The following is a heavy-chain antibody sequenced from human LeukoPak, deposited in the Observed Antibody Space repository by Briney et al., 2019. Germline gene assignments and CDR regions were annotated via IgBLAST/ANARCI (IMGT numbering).Heavy chain of an antibody. CDR1: GGSFSGYY. V-gene: IGHV4-34*01. CDR2: INHSGST. Sequence: SETLSLTCAVYGGSFSGYYWSWIRQPPGKGLEWIGEINHSGSTNYNPSLKSRVTISVDTSKNQFSLKLSSVTAADTAVYYCARPGGGTSWLPAFDYWGQGTLVTVPS. CDR3: ARPGGGTSWLPAFDY. D-gene: IGHD2-2*01. J-gene: IGHJ4*02.